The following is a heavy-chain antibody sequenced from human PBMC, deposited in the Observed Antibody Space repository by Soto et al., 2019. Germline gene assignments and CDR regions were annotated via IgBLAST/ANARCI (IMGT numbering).Heavy chain of an antibody. D-gene: IGHD3-22*01. V-gene: IGHV3-15*07. J-gene: IGHJ4*01. CDR3: TTDSYSCFIVVLFDY. Sequence: GGSLRLSCAASGFTFSNAWINWVRQAPGKGLEWVGRIKSKTDGGTPDYAAPVKGRFAISRDDSKNMVYLQMNSLKTEDKGIFYFTTDSYSCFIVVLFDYWGQGSLVAVSS. CDR2: IKSKTDGGTP. CDR1: GFTFSNAW.